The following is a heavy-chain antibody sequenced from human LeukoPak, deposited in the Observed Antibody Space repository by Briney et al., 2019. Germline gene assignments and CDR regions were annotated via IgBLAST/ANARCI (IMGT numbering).Heavy chain of an antibody. Sequence: SETLSLTCTVPGGSISGDYWSWIRQPPGKGLEWIGYISYSATTNYNPSLKSRVGFSIDTSKNQFSLKLTSVSAADTAVYFCATGHSSGWFDYWGQGTLVSVSS. CDR1: GGSISGDY. J-gene: IGHJ4*02. D-gene: IGHD6-19*01. CDR3: ATGHSSGWFDY. CDR2: ISYSATT. V-gene: IGHV4-59*01.